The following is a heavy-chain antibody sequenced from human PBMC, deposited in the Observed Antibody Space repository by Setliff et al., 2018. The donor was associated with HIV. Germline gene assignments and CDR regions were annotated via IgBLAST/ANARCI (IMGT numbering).Heavy chain of an antibody. V-gene: IGHV4-38-2*02. D-gene: IGHD5-18*01. CDR2: IYHSGST. CDR1: GYSISSGYY. Sequence: PSETLSLTCTVSGYSISSGYYWGWIRQPPGKGLEWIGRIYHSGSTNYNPSLKSRVTISVDTSKNQFSLKLSSVTAADTAVYYCASGDSYVGGAFDIWGQGRMGTV. CDR3: ASGDSYVGGAFDI. J-gene: IGHJ3*02.